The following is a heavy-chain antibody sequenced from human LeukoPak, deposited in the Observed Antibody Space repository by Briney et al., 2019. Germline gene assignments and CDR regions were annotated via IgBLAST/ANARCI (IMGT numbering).Heavy chain of an antibody. CDR3: ARDPSSGYYNWFDP. V-gene: IGHV4-38-2*02. Sequence: GSLRLSCAASGFTFSDHDMDWVRQAPGKGLEWVGSIYYSGSTYYNPSLKSRVTISVDTSKNQFSLKLSSVTAADTAVYYCARDPSSGYYNWFDPWGQGTLVTVSS. J-gene: IGHJ5*02. CDR1: GFTFSDHD. D-gene: IGHD3-22*01. CDR2: IYYSGST.